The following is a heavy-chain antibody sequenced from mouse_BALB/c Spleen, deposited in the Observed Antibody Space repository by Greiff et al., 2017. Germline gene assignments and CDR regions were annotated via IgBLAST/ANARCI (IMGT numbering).Heavy chain of an antibody. CDR1: GFSLTSYG. D-gene: IGHD1-1*01. Sequence: VQGVESGPGLVAPSQSLSITCTVSGFSLTSYGVHWVRQPPGKGLEWLGVIWAGGSTNYNSALMSRLSISKDNSKSQVFLKMNSLQTDDTAMYYCAREYGSSAWFAYWGQGTLVTVSA. CDR3: AREYGSSAWFAY. CDR2: IWAGGST. V-gene: IGHV2-9*02. J-gene: IGHJ3*01.